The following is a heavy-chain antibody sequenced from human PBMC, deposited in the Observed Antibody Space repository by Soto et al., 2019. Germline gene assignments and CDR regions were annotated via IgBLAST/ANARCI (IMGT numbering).Heavy chain of an antibody. CDR3: ARGGIVVVPAAIVHWFDP. D-gene: IGHD2-2*02. CDR2: INPSGGST. J-gene: IGHJ5*02. CDR1: GYTFTGYY. Sequence: EASVKVSCKASGYTFTGYYMHWVRQAPGQGLEWMGIINPSGGSTSYAQKFQGRVTMTRDTSTSTVYMELSSLRSEDTAVYYCARGGIVVVPAAIVHWFDPWGQGTLVTVSS. V-gene: IGHV1-46*01.